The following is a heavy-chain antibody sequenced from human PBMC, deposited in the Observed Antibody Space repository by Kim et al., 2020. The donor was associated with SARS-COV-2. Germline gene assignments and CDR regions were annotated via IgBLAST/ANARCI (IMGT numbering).Heavy chain of an antibody. CDR2: ISWNSGSI. Sequence: GGSLRLSCAASGFTFGDYAMHWVRQAPGKGLEWVSGISWNSGSIGQADSVKGRFTISRDNAKNSLYLQMSSLRADDTAFYYCAKDTGTYSSSFDYWGQGTLVTVSS. J-gene: IGHJ4*02. CDR3: AKDTGTYSSSFDY. D-gene: IGHD6-13*01. V-gene: IGHV3-9*01. CDR1: GFTFGDYA.